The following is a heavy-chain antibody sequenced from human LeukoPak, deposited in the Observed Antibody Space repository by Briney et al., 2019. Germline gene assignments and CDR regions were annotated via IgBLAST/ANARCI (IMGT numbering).Heavy chain of an antibody. CDR3: ASWPGGWYGEDS. V-gene: IGHV3-53*01. J-gene: IGHJ4*02. CDR2: IYVSGTT. D-gene: IGHD6-19*01. CDR1: GFTVRDSY. Sequence: PGGSLRLSCAASGFTVRDSYMNWVRQAPGKRLEWVSFIYVSGTTFYAASLKGRFTISRDNSKNTLYLQMNSLRVEDTAVYYCASWPGGWYGEDSWGQGTLVTVSS.